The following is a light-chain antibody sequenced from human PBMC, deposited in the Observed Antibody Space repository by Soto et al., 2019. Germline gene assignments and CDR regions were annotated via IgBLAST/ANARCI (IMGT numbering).Light chain of an antibody. CDR2: GNS. Sequence: QPVLTQPPSVSGAPGQRVTISCTGSSSNIGAGYDVHWYQQLPGTAPKLLIYGNSNRLSGVPDRFSGSKSGTSASLAITGLQAEDEADYYCQSYDSSLSGSGVFGGGTKLTVL. CDR3: QSYDSSLSGSGV. V-gene: IGLV1-40*01. J-gene: IGLJ2*01. CDR1: SSNIGAGYD.